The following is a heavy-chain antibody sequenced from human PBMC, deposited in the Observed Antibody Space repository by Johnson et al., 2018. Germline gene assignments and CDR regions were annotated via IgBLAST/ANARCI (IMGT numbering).Heavy chain of an antibody. V-gene: IGHV3-73*01. CDR3: AYDSSQMTAIFDV. CDR2: IRSKSNNYAT. J-gene: IGHJ3*01. D-gene: IGHD3-22*01. CDR1: GFNFSSYA. Sequence: EVQLVESGGGVVQPGRSLRLSCAASGFNFSSYAMNWVRQAPGKGLEWVGRIRSKSNNYATAHAAPVRDRFTVSRDDSKNTVYLQRNSLRVEDTAIYFCAYDSSQMTAIFDVWGQGTTVTVSS.